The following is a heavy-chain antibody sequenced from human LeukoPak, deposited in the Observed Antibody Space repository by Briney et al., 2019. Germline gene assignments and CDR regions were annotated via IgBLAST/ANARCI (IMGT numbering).Heavy chain of an antibody. CDR1: GYTFTSYD. CDR2: IIPIFGTA. CDR3: ARCPLRSIAVAGTFDY. Sequence: GASVKVSCKASGYTFTSYDINWVRQAPGQGLEWMGGIIPIFGTANYAQKFQGRVTITADESTSTAYMELSSLRSEDTAVYCCARCPLRSIAVAGTFDYWGQGTLVTVSS. V-gene: IGHV1-69*13. D-gene: IGHD6-19*01. J-gene: IGHJ4*02.